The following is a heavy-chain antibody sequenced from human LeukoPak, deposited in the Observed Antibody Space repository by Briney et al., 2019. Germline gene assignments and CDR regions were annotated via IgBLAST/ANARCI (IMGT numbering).Heavy chain of an antibody. CDR2: IYSGGST. V-gene: IGHV3-66*01. J-gene: IGHJ1*01. CDR3: ARDTRYYDSSGYLTLGYFQH. D-gene: IGHD3-22*01. Sequence: GGSLRLSCAASGFTVSSNYMSWVRQAPGKGLEWVSVIYSGGSTYYADSVKGRFTISRDNSKNTLYLQMNSLRAEDTAVYYCARDTRYYDSSGYLTLGYFQHWGQGTLVTVS. CDR1: GFTVSSNY.